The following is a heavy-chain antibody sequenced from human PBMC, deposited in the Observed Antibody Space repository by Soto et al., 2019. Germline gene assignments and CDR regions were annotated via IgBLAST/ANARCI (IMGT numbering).Heavy chain of an antibody. D-gene: IGHD3-10*01. V-gene: IGHV1-69*08. CDR1: GGTFSPYT. CDR3: TRDWEITVSTWSFGGF. J-gene: IGHJ4*02. Sequence: QVQLVQSGAEVKKPGSSVKVSCKASGGTFSPYTINWVRQAPGQGLEWMGRIIPFHGVTNYAQKFQARVTITADKSTSTAYMELSGLRFEDTAMYYCTRDWEITVSTWSFGGFWGRGTRFTVSS. CDR2: IIPFHGVT.